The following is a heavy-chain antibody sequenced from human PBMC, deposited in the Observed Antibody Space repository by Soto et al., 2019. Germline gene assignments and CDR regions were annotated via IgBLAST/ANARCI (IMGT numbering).Heavy chain of an antibody. CDR3: TRSIGYCSSTSCRASEVFDY. D-gene: IGHD2-2*01. CDR2: IRSKAYGGTT. Sequence: GGSLRLSCTASGFTFGDYAMSWFRQAPGKGLEWVGFIRSKAYGGTTEYAASVKGRFTISRDDSKSIAYLQMNSLKTEDTAVYYCTRSIGYCSSTSCRASEVFDYLGQGTLVTVSS. V-gene: IGHV3-49*03. CDR1: GFTFGDYA. J-gene: IGHJ4*02.